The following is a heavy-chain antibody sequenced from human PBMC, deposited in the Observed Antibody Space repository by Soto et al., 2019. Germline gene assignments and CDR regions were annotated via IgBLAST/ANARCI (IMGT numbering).Heavy chain of an antibody. Sequence: EVQLLESGGGLAQPGGSLRVSYAASGFIFSTYAMRWVRQAQGKGLEWVSTISGSGANTYYAASVRDRFTISRDNSKNTLYLHVNGLSGEDTAEYYCAIEGGYNWNDPFEYWGQGTLVTVSS. V-gene: IGHV3-23*01. CDR3: AIEGGYNWNDPFEY. D-gene: IGHD1-1*01. CDR1: GFIFSTYA. CDR2: ISGSGANT. J-gene: IGHJ4*02.